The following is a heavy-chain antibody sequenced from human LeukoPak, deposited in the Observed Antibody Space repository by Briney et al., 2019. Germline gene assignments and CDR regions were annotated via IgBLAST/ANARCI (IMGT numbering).Heavy chain of an antibody. D-gene: IGHD4-23*01. CDR1: GFTFSSYW. CDR3: VRGNDYGGPHY. CDR2: IDRDGSRI. J-gene: IGHJ4*02. Sequence: GGSLRLSCAVSGFTFSSYWMHWVRQAPGKGLVWVSRIDRDGSRINYADSVKGRFTISRDNGKNTLFLQMNSLRAEDAAVCYCVRGNDYGGPHYWGQGTLVTVSS. V-gene: IGHV3-74*01.